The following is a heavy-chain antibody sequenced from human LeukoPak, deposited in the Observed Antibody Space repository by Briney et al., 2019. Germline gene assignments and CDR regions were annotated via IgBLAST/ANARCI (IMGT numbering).Heavy chain of an antibody. J-gene: IGHJ6*02. D-gene: IGHD3-22*01. Sequence: SETLSLTCTVFGGSFTDYFWTWIRHSPGKGLEGIGEINDYTGDSKYNPSLNSRVSISLQKSKNQLSLELRSVTAADTAVYYCARGRIAKIVVVHSFSYGMDVWGQGTTVTVSS. V-gene: IGHV4-34*01. CDR1: GGSFTDYF. CDR2: INDYTGDS. CDR3: ARGRIAKIVVVHSFSYGMDV.